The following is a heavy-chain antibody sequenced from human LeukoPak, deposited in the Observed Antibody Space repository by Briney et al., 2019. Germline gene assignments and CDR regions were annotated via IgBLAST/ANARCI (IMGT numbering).Heavy chain of an antibody. Sequence: SETLSLTCTVSGGSISSYYWSWIRQPPGKGLEWIGYIYHSGSTYYKSSLKSRVTISVDTSKNQFSLKLSSVTAADTAVYYCARLPHCSTTTCYAGGYYFEYWGQGTLVIVSS. CDR2: IYHSGST. CDR3: ARLPHCSTTTCYAGGYYFEY. J-gene: IGHJ4*02. CDR1: GGSISSYY. D-gene: IGHD2-2*01. V-gene: IGHV4-59*08.